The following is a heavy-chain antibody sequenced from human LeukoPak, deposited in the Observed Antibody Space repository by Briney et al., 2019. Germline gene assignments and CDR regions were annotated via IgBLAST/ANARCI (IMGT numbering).Heavy chain of an antibody. J-gene: IGHJ4*02. CDR3: ARGGRIALTPFDY. CDR1: GGSISSYY. D-gene: IGHD2-21*01. Sequence: SETLSLTCTASGGSISSYYWSWIRQPPGKGLEWIGYIYYSGSTNYNPSLKSRVTISVDTSKNQFSLKLSSVTAADTAVYYCARGGRIALTPFDYWGQGTLVTVSS. V-gene: IGHV4-59*01. CDR2: IYYSGST.